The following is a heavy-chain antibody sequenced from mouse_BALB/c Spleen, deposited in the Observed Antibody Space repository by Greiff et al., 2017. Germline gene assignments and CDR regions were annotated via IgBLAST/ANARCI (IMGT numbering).Heavy chain of an antibody. CDR2: IDPSDSYT. J-gene: IGHJ4*01. CDR3: ARGYSYAMDY. Sequence: VQLQQPGAELVKPGASVKLSCKASGYTFTSYWMHWVKQRPGQGLEWIGEIDPSDSYTNYNQKFKGKATLTVDKSSSTAYMQLSSLTSEDSAVYYCARGYSYAMDYWGQGTSVTVSS. CDR1: GYTFTSYW. V-gene: IGHV1-69*02. D-gene: IGHD2-3*01.